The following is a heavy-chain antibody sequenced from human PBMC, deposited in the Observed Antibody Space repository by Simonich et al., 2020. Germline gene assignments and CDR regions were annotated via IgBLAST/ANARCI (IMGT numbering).Heavy chain of an antibody. V-gene: IGHV1-18*01. Sequence: QVQLVQSGAEVKKPGASVKVSCKASGYTFTSYGISWVRQAPGQGLEWMGWITAYKCNTNYAKKRQGRVTMTTDTSTSTAYMELRSLRSDDTAVYYCARSTTGTTAFDIWGQGTMVTVSS. J-gene: IGHJ3*02. D-gene: IGHD1-1*01. CDR2: ITAYKCNT. CDR3: ARSTTGTTAFDI. CDR1: GYTFTSYG.